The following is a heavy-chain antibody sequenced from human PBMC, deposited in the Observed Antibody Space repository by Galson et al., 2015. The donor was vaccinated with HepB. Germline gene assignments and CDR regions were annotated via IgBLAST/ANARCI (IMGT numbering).Heavy chain of an antibody. V-gene: IGHV3-7*01. CDR1: GFTFSVYW. J-gene: IGHJ4*02. CDR2: IKQDGSKK. D-gene: IGHD6-13*01. CDR3: AREGSGWYYFDY. Sequence: SLRLSCAASGFTFSVYWMTWVRQAPGKGLEWVANIKQDGSKKYYVDSVKSRFTISRDNAENSLYLQMNSLRAEDTAVYYCAREGSGWYYFDYWGQGTLVTVSS.